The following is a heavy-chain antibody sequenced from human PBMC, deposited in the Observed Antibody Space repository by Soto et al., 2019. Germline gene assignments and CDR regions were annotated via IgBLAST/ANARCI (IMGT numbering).Heavy chain of an antibody. CDR1: GYTFTDYW. CDR2: IDRSDSYT. V-gene: IGHV5-10-1*01. D-gene: IGHD3-3*01. CDR3: ARARSITIFGVVGFEMDV. Sequence: PGESLKISCNGSGYTFTDYWINVVRQMPGKVLEWMGRIDRSDSYTKYSPSFQGPVTISADKSISNAYLEWSSLEDSDTAMYYCARARSITIFGVVGFEMDVWGQGTTVTVSS. J-gene: IGHJ6*02.